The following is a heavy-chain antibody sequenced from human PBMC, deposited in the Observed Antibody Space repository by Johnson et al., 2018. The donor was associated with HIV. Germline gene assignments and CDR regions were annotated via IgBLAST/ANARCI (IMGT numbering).Heavy chain of an antibody. CDR2: IFSGGST. Sequence: EVQLVESGGGLVQPGGSLRLSCAASGFTVSGNYMTWVRQAPGKGLEWVSVIFSGGSTYYAGFVKGRFTISRDNSKNTLYLQMNSLRAEDTAVYYCARRRVAGDDAFDMWGQGTMVSVSS. J-gene: IGHJ3*02. V-gene: IGHV3-66*01. CDR3: ARRRVAGDDAFDM. CDR1: GFTVSGNY. D-gene: IGHD6-19*01.